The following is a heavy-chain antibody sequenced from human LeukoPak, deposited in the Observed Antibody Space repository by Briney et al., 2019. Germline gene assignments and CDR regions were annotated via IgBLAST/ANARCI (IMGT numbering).Heavy chain of an antibody. CDR2: ISSSSGI. CDR3: ASSLASARAAGYYFDY. J-gene: IGHJ4*02. V-gene: IGHV3-48*03. Sequence: GGSLRLSCIASGFTFSSHEMSWVRQAPGKGLEWVSYISSSSGIFYADSVKGRFTISRDNAKNSLYLQMNSLRAEDTAVYYCASSLASARAAGYYFDYWGQGTLVTVSS. CDR1: GFTFSSHE. D-gene: IGHD6-6*01.